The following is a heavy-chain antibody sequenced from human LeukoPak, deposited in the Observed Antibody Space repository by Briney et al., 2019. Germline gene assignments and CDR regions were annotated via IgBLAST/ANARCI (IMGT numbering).Heavy chain of an antibody. CDR3: ARGRGHDYGGDSENYYYMDV. J-gene: IGHJ6*03. CDR2: INTNSGDT. D-gene: IGHD4-23*01. Sequence: ASVKVSCKASGYTFRGYYMHWVRQAPGQGLEWMGWINTNSGDTNHAQKFQGRVTMTRDTSITTAYLELSRLTYDDTAVYYCARGRGHDYGGDSENYYYMDVWGKGTMVNVSS. CDR1: GYTFRGYY. V-gene: IGHV1-2*02.